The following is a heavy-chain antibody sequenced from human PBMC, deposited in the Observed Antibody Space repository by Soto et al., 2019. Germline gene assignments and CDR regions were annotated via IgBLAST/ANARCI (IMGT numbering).Heavy chain of an antibody. CDR3: ARQINWRDGGA. Sequence: PGGSLRLSCAASGFSLSDHGVNWVRQAPGKGLEWISSVNRGASSLYYAESVKGRFTMSRDDAKTSVYLQMNSLRDEDTAVYYCARQINWRDGGAWGQGTLVTVSS. D-gene: IGHD3-16*01. CDR2: VNRGASSL. CDR1: GFSLSDHG. J-gene: IGHJ5*02. V-gene: IGHV3-48*02.